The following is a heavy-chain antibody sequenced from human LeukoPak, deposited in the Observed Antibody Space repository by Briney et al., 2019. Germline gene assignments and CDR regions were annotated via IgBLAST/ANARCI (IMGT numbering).Heavy chain of an antibody. CDR3: AKDWFDP. V-gene: IGHV3-30*18. Sequence: GGSLRLSCAASGFTFSSYGMPWVRQAPGKGLEWVAVISYDGSNKYYADSVKGRFTISRDNSKNTLYLQMNSLRAEDTAVYYCAKDWFDPWGQGTLVTVSS. CDR2: ISYDGSNK. J-gene: IGHJ5*02. CDR1: GFTFSSYG.